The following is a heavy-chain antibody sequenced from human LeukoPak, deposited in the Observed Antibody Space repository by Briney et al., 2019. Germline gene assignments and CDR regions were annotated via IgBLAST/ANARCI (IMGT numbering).Heavy chain of an antibody. CDR2: ISSSSSYI. CDR3: ARDPGAYSSSPIDY. Sequence: GGSLRLSCAASGFTFSDYYMNWVRQAPGKGLEWVSSISSSSSYIYSADSVKGRFTISRDNARNSLYLRMNSLRAEDTAVYYCARDPGAYSSSPIDYWGQGTLVTVSS. D-gene: IGHD6-6*01. J-gene: IGHJ4*02. CDR1: GFTFSDYY. V-gene: IGHV3-21*01.